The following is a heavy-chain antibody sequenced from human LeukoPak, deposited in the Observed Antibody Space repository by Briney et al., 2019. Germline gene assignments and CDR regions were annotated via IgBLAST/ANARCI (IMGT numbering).Heavy chain of an antibody. J-gene: IGHJ4*02. CDR1: GFTFSSYA. CDR2: ISSNGGST. D-gene: IGHD3-22*01. V-gene: IGHV3-64*01. Sequence: PGGSLRLSCAASGFTFSSYAMHWVRQAPGKGLEYVSAISSNGGSTYYANSVKGRFTISRDNAKNSLYLQMNSLRAEDTALYYCARREGGWSSGYVDYWGQGTLVTVSS. CDR3: ARREGGWSSGYVDY.